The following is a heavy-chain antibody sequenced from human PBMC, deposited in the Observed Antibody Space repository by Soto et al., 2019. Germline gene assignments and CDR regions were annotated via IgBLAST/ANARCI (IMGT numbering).Heavy chain of an antibody. CDR2: ISNSGGST. J-gene: IGHJ4*02. CDR3: AQGKISTTGLNY. CDR1: GFTFSSYA. D-gene: IGHD1-1*01. Sequence: GGSLRLSCAASGFTFSSYAMSWARQAPGKGLEWVSSISNSGGSTYHADSVKGRFTISRDDSEKTLYLQMNSLRVEDAAIYFCAQGKISTTGLNYWGQGXLVTVSS. V-gene: IGHV3-23*01.